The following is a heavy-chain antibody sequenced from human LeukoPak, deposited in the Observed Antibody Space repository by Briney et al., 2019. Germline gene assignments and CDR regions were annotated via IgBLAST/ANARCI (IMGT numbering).Heavy chain of an antibody. J-gene: IGHJ2*01. CDR2: ISAYNGNT. CDR3: ARDRYSGSYPPIWYFDL. V-gene: IGHV1-18*01. D-gene: IGHD1-26*01. CDR1: GYTFTSYG. Sequence: ASVKVSCKASGYTFTSYGISWVRQAPGQGLEWMGWISAYNGNTNYAQKLQGRVTMTTDTSTSTAYMELRSLRSDDTAVYYCARDRYSGSYPPIWYFDLWGRGTLVTVSS.